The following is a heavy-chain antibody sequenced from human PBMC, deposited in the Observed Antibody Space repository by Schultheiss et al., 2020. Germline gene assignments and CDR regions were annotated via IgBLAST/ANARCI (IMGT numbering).Heavy chain of an antibody. CDR3: ARLGGVAGSDYFDY. Sequence: SQTLSLTCTVYGGSFSGYYWSWIRQPPGKGLEWIGYIYYSGSTNYNPSLKSRVTISVDTSKNQFSLKLSSVTAADTAVYYCARLGGVAGSDYFDYWGQGTLVTVSS. CDR2: IYYSGST. J-gene: IGHJ4*02. V-gene: IGHV4-59*08. CDR1: GGSFSGYY. D-gene: IGHD6-19*01.